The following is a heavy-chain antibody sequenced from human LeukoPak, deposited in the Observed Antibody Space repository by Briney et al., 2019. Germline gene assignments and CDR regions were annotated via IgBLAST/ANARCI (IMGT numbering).Heavy chain of an antibody. D-gene: IGHD2-21*02. CDR2: IYHSGST. CDR3: ARRRGSLRSRYGGGDCCNYYFDY. Sequence: SETLSLTRAVSGGSISSGGYSWSWIRQPPGKGLEWIGYIYHSGSTYYNPSLKSRVTISVDRSKNQFSLKLSSVTAADTAVYYCARRRGSLRSRYGGGDCCNYYFDYWGQGTLSPSPQ. V-gene: IGHV4-30-2*01. CDR1: GGSISSGGYS. J-gene: IGHJ4*02.